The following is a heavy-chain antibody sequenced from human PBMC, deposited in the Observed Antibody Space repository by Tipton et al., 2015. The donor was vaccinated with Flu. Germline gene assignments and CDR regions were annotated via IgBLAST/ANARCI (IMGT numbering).Heavy chain of an antibody. J-gene: IGHJ4*02. CDR1: GFTFSSYA. CDR3: VKWGLEAAAGDFDY. CDR2: ISSNGGST. V-gene: IGHV3-64D*06. Sequence: SLRLSCSASGFTFSSYAVHWVRQAPGKGLEYVSAISSNGGSTYYADSVKGRFTISRDNSKNTLYLQMSSLRAEDTAVYYCVKWGLEAAAGDFDYWGQGTLVTVSS. D-gene: IGHD6-13*01.